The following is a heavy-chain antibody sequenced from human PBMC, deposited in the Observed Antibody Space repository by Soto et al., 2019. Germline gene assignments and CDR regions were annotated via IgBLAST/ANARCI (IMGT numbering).Heavy chain of an antibody. CDR2: IFYSGST. CDR1: GGSISSYY. J-gene: IGHJ5*02. D-gene: IGHD2-2*01. CDR3: ARGLSFQLLNNWFDP. V-gene: IGHV4-59*12. Sequence: PSETLSLTCTVSGGSISSYYWGWIRQPPGKGLEWIGYIFYSGSTNYNPSLEGRVTISVDTSKNQFSLKLSSVTAADTAVYYCARGLSFQLLNNWFDPWGQGTLVTVSS.